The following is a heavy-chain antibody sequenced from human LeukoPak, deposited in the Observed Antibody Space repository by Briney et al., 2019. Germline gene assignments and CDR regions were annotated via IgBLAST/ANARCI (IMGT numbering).Heavy chain of an antibody. CDR2: ISGSGGST. CDR1: GFTFSSYA. CDR3: AKGIIVVVVAASMDDAFDI. Sequence: GGSLRLSCAASGFTFSSYAMSWVRQAPGKGLEWVSAISGSGGSTYYADSVKGRFTISRDNSKSTLYLQMNSLRAEDTAVYCCAKGIIVVVVAASMDDAFDIWGQGTMVTVSS. J-gene: IGHJ3*02. D-gene: IGHD2-15*01. V-gene: IGHV3-23*01.